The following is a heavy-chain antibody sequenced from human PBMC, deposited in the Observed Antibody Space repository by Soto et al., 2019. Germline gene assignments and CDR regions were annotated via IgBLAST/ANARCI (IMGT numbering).Heavy chain of an antibody. J-gene: IGHJ4*02. CDR3: ARDLSILRFLEWFPYYFDY. CDR2: INAGNGNT. V-gene: IGHV1-3*01. D-gene: IGHD3-3*01. Sequence: ASVKVSCKASGYTFTSYAMHWVRQAPGQRLEWMGWINAGNGNTKYSQKFQGRVTITRDTSASTAYMELSSLRSEDTAVYYCARDLSILRFLEWFPYYFDYWGQGTLVTVSS. CDR1: GYTFTSYA.